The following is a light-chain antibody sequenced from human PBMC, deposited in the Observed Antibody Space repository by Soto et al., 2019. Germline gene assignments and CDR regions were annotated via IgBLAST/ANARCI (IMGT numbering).Light chain of an antibody. CDR2: EVS. CDR1: SSDVGGHNH. V-gene: IGLV2-8*01. Sequence: QSALTQPPSASGSPGQSVTISCTGSSSDVGGHNHVSWYQQHPGKAPKLMIYEVSKRPSGVPDRFSGSKSVNTASLTVSGLQAEDEADYYCNSYAGSMNLIFGGGTKLTVL. J-gene: IGLJ2*01. CDR3: NSYAGSMNLI.